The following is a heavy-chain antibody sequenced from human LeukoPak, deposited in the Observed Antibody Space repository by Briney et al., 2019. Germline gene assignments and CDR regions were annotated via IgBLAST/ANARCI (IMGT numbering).Heavy chain of an antibody. CDR2: ISGSGEST. CDR3: AKANPYYNLLTGYYGAPDY. D-gene: IGHD3-9*01. CDR1: GFTFSDLS. Sequence: GSLGLSCAASGFTFSDLSMSWVRQAPGKGLEWVSAISGSGESTFYAASVKGRFTISRDNSKSTLYLQMNSLRAEDTALYYCAKANPYYNLLTGYYGAPDYWGQGTLVTVSS. J-gene: IGHJ4*02. V-gene: IGHV3-23*01.